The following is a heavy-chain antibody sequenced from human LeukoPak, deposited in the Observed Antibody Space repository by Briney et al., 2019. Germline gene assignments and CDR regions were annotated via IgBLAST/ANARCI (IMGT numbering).Heavy chain of an antibody. CDR3: ARDSNRGGLDY. V-gene: IGHV4-30-4*08. CDR2: IYYSGST. D-gene: IGHD6-13*01. Sequence: SETLSLTCTVSGGSISSGDYYWSWIRQPPGKGLEWIGYIYYSGSTYYNPSLKSRVTISVDASKNQFSLKLSSVTAADTAVYYCARDSNRGGLDYWGQEPLVTVSS. J-gene: IGHJ4*02. CDR1: GGSISSGDYY.